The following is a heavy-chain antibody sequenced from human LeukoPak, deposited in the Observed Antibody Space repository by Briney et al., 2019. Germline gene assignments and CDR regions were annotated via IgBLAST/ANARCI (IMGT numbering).Heavy chain of an antibody. D-gene: IGHD3-16*01. CDR1: GFTFNNFA. J-gene: IGHJ4*02. CDR2: ISDSGGGT. V-gene: IGHV3-23*01. CDR3: AKVGVGWVAFEY. Sequence: GSLRLSCAASGFTFNNFAMSWVRQAPGKGLQWVSAISDSGGGTFYADSVKGRFTISRDNSKNTLYLQMNSLRAEDKAVYYCAKVGVGWVAFEYWGQGTLVTVSS.